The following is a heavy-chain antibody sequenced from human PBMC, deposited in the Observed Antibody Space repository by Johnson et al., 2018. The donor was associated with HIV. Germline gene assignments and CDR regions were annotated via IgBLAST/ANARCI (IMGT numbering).Heavy chain of an antibody. CDR1: GFTFSDHY. V-gene: IGHV3-11*04. CDR3: AKDGSSWYGDASDI. Sequence: QMLLVESGGGLVQPGGSLKLSCAVSGFTFSDHYMSWIRQTPGKGLQWVSYISGSGSIIYSTDSVQGRFTISRDNVKNSLYLQMDSLRPEDTAVYYCAKDGSSWYGDASDIWGQGTMVTVSS. CDR2: ISGSGSII. J-gene: IGHJ3*02. D-gene: IGHD6-13*01.